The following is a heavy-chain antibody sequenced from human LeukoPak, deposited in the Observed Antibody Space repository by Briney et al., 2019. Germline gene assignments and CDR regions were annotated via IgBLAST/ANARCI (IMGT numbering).Heavy chain of an antibody. CDR3: TKDRPGSFDY. Sequence: GGSLRLSCAASEFTFRSSWMHWVRQAPGKGLVWVSRINGDGTSATYADSVKGRFTISRDNAKNTLYLQMNSLRDEDTAVYYCTKDRPGSFDYWSQGTLVTVSS. CDR2: INGDGTSA. V-gene: IGHV3-74*03. D-gene: IGHD2-15*01. CDR1: EFTFRSSW. J-gene: IGHJ4*02.